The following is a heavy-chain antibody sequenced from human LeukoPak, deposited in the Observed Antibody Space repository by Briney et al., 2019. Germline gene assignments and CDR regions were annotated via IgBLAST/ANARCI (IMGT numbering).Heavy chain of an antibody. V-gene: IGHV3-11*06. CDR1: GFTFSDYY. J-gene: IGHJ4*02. Sequence: GGSLRLSCAVSGFTFSDYYMSWIRQAPGKGLEWVSYISSSSSYTNYADSVKGRFTISRDNAKNSLYLQMNSLRAEDTAVYYCARGGGGDSGYDSNFDYWGQGTLVTVSS. CDR3: ARGGGGDSGYDSNFDY. D-gene: IGHD5-12*01. CDR2: ISSSSSYT.